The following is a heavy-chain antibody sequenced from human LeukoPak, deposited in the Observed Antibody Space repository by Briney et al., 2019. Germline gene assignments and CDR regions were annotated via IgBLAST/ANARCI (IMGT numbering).Heavy chain of an antibody. J-gene: IGHJ4*02. CDR3: AGGYYVSGTTLGY. CDR2: INGDGRST. Sequence: PGGSLRLSCAASGFTFSSYWMHWVRQAPGKGLVWVSRINGDGRSTTYADSVKGRFTISRDNAKNTLYLQMNSLRAEDTAVYYCAGGYYVSGTTLGYWGQGTLVTVSS. D-gene: IGHD3-10*01. V-gene: IGHV3-74*01. CDR1: GFTFSSYW.